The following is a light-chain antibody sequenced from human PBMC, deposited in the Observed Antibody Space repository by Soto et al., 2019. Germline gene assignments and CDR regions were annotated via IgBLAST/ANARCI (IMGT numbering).Light chain of an antibody. J-gene: IGLJ3*02. V-gene: IGLV2-14*01. CDR1: SSDVGGYS. CDR3: SSFTSSSTWV. Sequence: QSALTQPASVSGSPGQSITISCTGTSSDVGGYSVSWYQHHPGKSPKLMIYEVTNRPSGVSNRFSGSRSGNTASLTISGLQAEDEADYYCSSFTSSSTWVFGGGTKLTVL. CDR2: EVT.